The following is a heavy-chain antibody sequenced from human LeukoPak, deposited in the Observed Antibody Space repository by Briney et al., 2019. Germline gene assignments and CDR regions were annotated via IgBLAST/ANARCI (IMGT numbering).Heavy chain of an antibody. CDR1: GYTFRDFR. V-gene: IGHV3-7*05. CDR3: ASDPSGNDAFDI. D-gene: IGHD1-26*01. Sequence: GGSQRLPCAASGYTFRDFRMSGARHAPRKGLEGVDNIKEDGTEKYYVDSVRGRLTISRDNAKNSLFLQMNSLRPEDTAVYYCASDPSGNDAFDIWGQGTKVTVSS. J-gene: IGHJ3*02. CDR2: IKEDGTEK.